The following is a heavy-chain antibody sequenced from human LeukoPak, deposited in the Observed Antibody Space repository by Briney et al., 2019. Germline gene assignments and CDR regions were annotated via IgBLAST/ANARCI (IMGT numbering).Heavy chain of an antibody. CDR3: ASARIFNYVWGSYRLHDAFDI. V-gene: IGHV4-59*12. Sequence: SETLSLTCTVSDGSISGYYWSWIRQPPGKGLEWIGHIYDSATTASNPSLKSRVTISVDTSQSQFSLRLSSVTAADTAVYYCASARIFNYVWGSYRLHDAFDIWGQGTMVTVSS. J-gene: IGHJ3*02. D-gene: IGHD3-16*02. CDR1: DGSISGYY. CDR2: IYDSATT.